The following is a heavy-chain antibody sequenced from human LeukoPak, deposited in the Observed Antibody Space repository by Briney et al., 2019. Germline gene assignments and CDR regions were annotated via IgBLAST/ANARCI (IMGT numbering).Heavy chain of an antibody. J-gene: IGHJ4*02. CDR1: CYTFTSYG. D-gene: IGHD2-15*01. CDR2: ISAFNGNT. Sequence: GASVKVSFKASCYTFTSYGISLGGQAPGQRLELMGWISAFNGNTNYAQKLQGRVTMTTDTSTSTAYMELRSLRSDDTAVYYCARDLRPYCSGGSCYLGFYWGQGTLVTVSS. V-gene: IGHV1-18*01. CDR3: ARDLRPYCSGGSCYLGFY.